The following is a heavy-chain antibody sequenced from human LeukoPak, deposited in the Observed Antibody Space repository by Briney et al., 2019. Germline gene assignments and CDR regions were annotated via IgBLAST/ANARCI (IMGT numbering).Heavy chain of an antibody. V-gene: IGHV3-23*01. CDR1: GFTFSSNA. D-gene: IGHD3-3*01. CDR3: GKLESPYNYYGMDV. CDR2: ISGSGGST. J-gene: IGHJ6*02. Sequence: GGSLRLSCAAAGFTFSSNAMSWVRQPPGKGLEWVSGISGSGGSTYYADSVKGRFTISRDKSKNTLYLQMNSLRVEDTAVYYCGKLESPYNYYGMDVWGQGTTVTVS.